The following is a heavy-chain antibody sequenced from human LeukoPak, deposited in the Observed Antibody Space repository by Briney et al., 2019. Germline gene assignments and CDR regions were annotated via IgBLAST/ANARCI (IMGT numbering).Heavy chain of an antibody. Sequence: ESGPTLVKPSETLSLTCSVSGGSVSSGSYYWSWIRQPPGKGLEWIAYMYYRGSTNYNPSLKSRVTISVDASKNQFSLKLSSVTAADTAVYYCATIPYSSDSYYYFDYWGQGTLVTVSS. CDR3: ATIPYSSDSYYYFDY. D-gene: IGHD2-21*01. J-gene: IGHJ4*02. CDR2: MYYRGST. CDR1: GGSVSSGSYY. V-gene: IGHV4-61*01.